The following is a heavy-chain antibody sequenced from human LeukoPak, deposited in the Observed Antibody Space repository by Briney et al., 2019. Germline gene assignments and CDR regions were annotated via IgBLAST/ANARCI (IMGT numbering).Heavy chain of an antibody. D-gene: IGHD4-11*01. CDR3: ARVLYSNYHRGPNWFDP. Sequence: SVKVSCKASGGTFSSYAISWVRQAPGQGLEWMGGIIPIFGTANYAQKFQGRVTITADESTSTAYMELSSLRSEDTAVYSCARVLYSNYHRGPNWFDPWGQGTLVTVSS. V-gene: IGHV1-69*13. CDR1: GGTFSSYA. CDR2: IIPIFGTA. J-gene: IGHJ5*02.